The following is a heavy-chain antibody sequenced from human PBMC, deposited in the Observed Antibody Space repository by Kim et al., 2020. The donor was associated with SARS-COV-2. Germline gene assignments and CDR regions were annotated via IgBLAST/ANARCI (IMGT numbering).Heavy chain of an antibody. Sequence: SETLSLTCAVYGGSFSGYYWSWIRQPPGKGLEWIGEINHSGSTNYNPSLKSRVTISVDTSKNQFSLKLSSVTAADTAVYYCARRRGDFWSGVFDYWGQGT. CDR1: GGSFSGYY. V-gene: IGHV4-34*01. J-gene: IGHJ4*02. CDR3: ARRRGDFWSGVFDY. CDR2: INHSGST. D-gene: IGHD3-3*01.